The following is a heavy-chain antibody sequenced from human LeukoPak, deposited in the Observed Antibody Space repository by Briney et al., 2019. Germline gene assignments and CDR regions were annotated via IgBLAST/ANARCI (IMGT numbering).Heavy chain of an antibody. D-gene: IGHD6-19*01. V-gene: IGHV3-48*03. Sequence: GGSLRLSCAASGFTFSSYEMNWVRQAPGKGLEWVSYISSSGSTIYYADSVKGRFTISRDNAENSLYLQMNSLRAEDTAVYYCARDLAVAGYSDYWGQGTLVTVSS. J-gene: IGHJ4*02. CDR2: ISSSGSTI. CDR1: GFTFSSYE. CDR3: ARDLAVAGYSDY.